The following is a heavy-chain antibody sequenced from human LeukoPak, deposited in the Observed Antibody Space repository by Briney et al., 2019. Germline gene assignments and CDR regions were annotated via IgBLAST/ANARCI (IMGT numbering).Heavy chain of an antibody. CDR1: EFAFSSYS. CDR2: ITSGSKYI. Sequence: GGSLRLSCAASEFAFSSYSMNWFRQAPGKGLEWVASITSGSKYIFYADSVRGCFTISRDNAENSLFLHMKSLRADDTGVYFCARDEETVAGLNGFDLWGQGTLVTVSS. V-gene: IGHV3-21*01. D-gene: IGHD6-19*01. J-gene: IGHJ4*02. CDR3: ARDEETVAGLNGFDL.